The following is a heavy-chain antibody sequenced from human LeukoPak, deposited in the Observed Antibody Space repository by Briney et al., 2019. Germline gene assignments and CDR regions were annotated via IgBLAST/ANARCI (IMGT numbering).Heavy chain of an antibody. CDR1: GGSISSHY. D-gene: IGHD6-19*01. J-gene: IGHJ4*02. CDR3: ARVSVAGDFDY. V-gene: IGHV4-59*11. CDR2: IYYSGST. Sequence: SETLSLTCTVSGGSISSHYWSWIRQPPGKGLEWIGYIYYSGSTNYNPSLKGRVTISVDTSKNQFSLKLSSVTAADTAVYYCARVSVAGDFDYWGQGTLVTVSS.